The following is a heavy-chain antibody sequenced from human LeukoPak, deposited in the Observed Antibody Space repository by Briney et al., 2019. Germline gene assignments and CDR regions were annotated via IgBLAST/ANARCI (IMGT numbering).Heavy chain of an antibody. CDR2: IYYSGST. Sequence: SETLSLTCTVSGGSISSSSYYWGWIRQPPGKGLEWIGSIYYSGSTYYNPSLKSRVTISVDTSKNQFSLKLSSVTAADTAVYYCARAHPYYDFWSGYYLGGSFDYWGQGTLVTVSS. D-gene: IGHD3-3*01. CDR3: ARAHPYYDFWSGYYLGGSFDY. CDR1: GGSISSSSYY. V-gene: IGHV4-39*07. J-gene: IGHJ4*02.